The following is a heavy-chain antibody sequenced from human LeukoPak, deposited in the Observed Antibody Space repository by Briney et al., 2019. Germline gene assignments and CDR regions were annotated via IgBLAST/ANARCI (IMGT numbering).Heavy chain of an antibody. V-gene: IGHV3-30*12. CDR1: GFTFSQYG. D-gene: IGHD2-15*01. J-gene: IGHJ4*02. CDR3: ARSPNVVVVAATCDY. CDR2: IENDGSKK. Sequence: GGSLRLSCAASGFTFSQYGMHWVRQAPGKGLEWMAFIENDGSKKHLADSVKGRFTISRDNAKNSLYLQMNSLRAEDTAVYYCARSPNVVVVAATCDYWGQGTLVTVSS.